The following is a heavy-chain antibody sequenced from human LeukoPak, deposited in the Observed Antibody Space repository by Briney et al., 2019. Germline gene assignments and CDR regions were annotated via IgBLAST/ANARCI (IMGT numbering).Heavy chain of an antibody. D-gene: IGHD1-26*01. CDR1: GFTFSNYA. Sequence: PGGSLRLSCAASGFTFSNYAMSWVRQAPGKGLEWVSAISGSGGSTYYPDSVKGRFTISRDNSKNTLFLQMNSLRAEDPAVYYCAKVPNSGHHHYFDFWRQGTLVTV. CDR3: AKVPNSGHHHYFDF. J-gene: IGHJ4*02. V-gene: IGHV3-23*01. CDR2: ISGSGGST.